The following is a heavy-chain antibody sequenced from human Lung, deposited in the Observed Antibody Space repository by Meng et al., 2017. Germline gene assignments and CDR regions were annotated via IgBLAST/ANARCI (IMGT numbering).Heavy chain of an antibody. D-gene: IGHD6-13*01. V-gene: IGHV3-33*01. CDR3: ARGRYSSSSAVVDY. CDR2: IWYDGSNK. Sequence: QGQRVESGGGVVQPGRSRRRACAASGFTFSSNGMHWVRQAPGKGREWVAVIWYDGSNKYYADSVKGRFTISRDNSKNTLYLQMNSLRAEDTAVYYCARGRYSSSSAVVDYWGQGTLVTVSS. CDR1: GFTFSSNG. J-gene: IGHJ4*02.